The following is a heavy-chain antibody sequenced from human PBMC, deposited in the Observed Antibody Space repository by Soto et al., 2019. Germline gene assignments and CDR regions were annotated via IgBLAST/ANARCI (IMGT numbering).Heavy chain of an antibody. V-gene: IGHV3-23*01. CDR2: IGESGTPT. CDR1: GFTFSSYA. Sequence: GGSLRLSCAASGFTFSSYAMKWVRQAPGKGLEWVSLIGESGTPTYYADSVKGRFAISRDNSRNTLFLEMYSLRAEDTAVYYCAGYIPGVRDYGMDVWGQASSLTVSS. J-gene: IGHJ6*02. D-gene: IGHD5-12*01. CDR3: AGYIPGVRDYGMDV.